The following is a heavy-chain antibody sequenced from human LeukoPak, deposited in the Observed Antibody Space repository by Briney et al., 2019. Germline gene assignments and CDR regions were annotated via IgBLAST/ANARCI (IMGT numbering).Heavy chain of an antibody. CDR2: ISGSSITI. CDR3: ATSYGGDSGAFDR. J-gene: IGHJ3*01. Sequence: GGSLRLSCAASGFTFSDYSIHWVRQAPGKGLEWVSYISGSSITIHYADSVKGRFTISRDNFKNTLYLAVNGLRAEDTAVYYCATSYGGDSGAFDRWGQGTLVTVS. V-gene: IGHV3-48*04. D-gene: IGHD4-23*01. CDR1: GFTFSDYS.